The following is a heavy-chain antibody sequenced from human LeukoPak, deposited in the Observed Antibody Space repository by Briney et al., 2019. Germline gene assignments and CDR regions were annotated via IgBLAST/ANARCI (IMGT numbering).Heavy chain of an antibody. J-gene: IGHJ4*02. V-gene: IGHV3-23*01. Sequence: PGGSLRLSCAASRFTFSSYAMSWVRQAPGKGLEWVSAISGSGGVTYYADSVKGRFTISRDNSKNTLYLQMNSLRAEDTAVYYCAKEYTGSFSPFPSYFDYWGQGTLVTVSS. CDR1: RFTFSSYA. D-gene: IGHD1-26*01. CDR3: AKEYTGSFSPFPSYFDY. CDR2: ISGSGGVT.